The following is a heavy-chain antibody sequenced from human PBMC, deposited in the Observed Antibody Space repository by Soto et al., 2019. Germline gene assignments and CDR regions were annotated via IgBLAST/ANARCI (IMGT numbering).Heavy chain of an antibody. Sequence: GGSLRLSCAASGFTFSSYAMSWVRQAPGKGLEWVSAISGSGGSTYYADSVKGRFTISRDNSKNTLYLQMNSLRAEDTAVYYFAKDASITIFGVVIHYDAFDIWGQGTMVTVSS. CDR2: ISGSGGST. V-gene: IGHV3-23*01. CDR3: AKDASITIFGVVIHYDAFDI. D-gene: IGHD3-3*01. CDR1: GFTFSSYA. J-gene: IGHJ3*02.